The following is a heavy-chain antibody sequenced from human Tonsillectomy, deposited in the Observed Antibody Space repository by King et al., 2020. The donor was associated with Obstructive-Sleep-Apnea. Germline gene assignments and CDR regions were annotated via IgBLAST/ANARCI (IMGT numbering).Heavy chain of an antibody. CDR1: GFTVSSNY. CDR2: IYSGGST. CDR3: ARTSYCSSTSCYDWYFDL. Sequence: VQLVESGGGLVQPGGSLRLSCAASGFTVSSNYMSWVRQAPGKGLEWVSVIYSGGSTYYADSVKGRFTISRHNSKNTLYLQMNSLRASDTAVYYCARTSYCSSTSCYDWYFDLWGRGTLVTVSS. V-gene: IGHV3-53*04. J-gene: IGHJ2*01. D-gene: IGHD2-2*01.